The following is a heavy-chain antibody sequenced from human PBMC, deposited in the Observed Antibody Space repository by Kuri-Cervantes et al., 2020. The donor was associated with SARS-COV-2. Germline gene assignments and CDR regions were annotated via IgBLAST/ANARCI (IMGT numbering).Heavy chain of an antibody. CDR3: ARHGFDFWSGYARTYYYYYGMDV. Sequence: SETLSLTCTVSGGSISSSSYYWSWIRQPPGKGLEWIGYIYYSGSTNYNPSLKSRVTISVDTSKNQFSLKLSSVTAADTAVYYCARHGFDFWSGYARTYYYYYGMDVWGQGTTVTVSS. CDR1: GGSISSSSYY. CDR2: IYYSGST. V-gene: IGHV4-61*05. D-gene: IGHD3-3*01. J-gene: IGHJ6*02.